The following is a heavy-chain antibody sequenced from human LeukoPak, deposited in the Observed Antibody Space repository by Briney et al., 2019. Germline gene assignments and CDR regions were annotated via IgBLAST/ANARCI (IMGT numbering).Heavy chain of an antibody. CDR2: IYYSGST. CDR1: GGSISSYY. CDR3: ARVYFWSGYSYYYGMDV. J-gene: IGHJ6*02. D-gene: IGHD3-3*01. V-gene: IGHV4-59*01. Sequence: PSETLSLTCTVSGGSISSYYWSWIRQPPGKGLEWIGYIYYSGSTNYNPSLKSRVTISVDTSKNQFSLKLSSVTAADTAVYYCARVYFWSGYSYYYGMDVWGQGTTVTVSS.